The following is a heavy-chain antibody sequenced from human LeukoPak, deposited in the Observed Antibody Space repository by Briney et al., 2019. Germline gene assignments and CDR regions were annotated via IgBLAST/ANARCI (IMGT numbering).Heavy chain of an antibody. CDR2: INPNSGGT. CDR3: ARERIAARHWFDR. D-gene: IGHD6-6*01. V-gene: IGHV1-2*02. J-gene: IGHJ5*02. Sequence: ASVKVSCKASGYTFTGYYMHWVRQAPGQGLEWMGWINPNSGGTNYAQKFQGRVTMTRDTSISTAYMELSRLRSDDTAVYYCARERIAARHWFDRWGQGTLVTVSP. CDR1: GYTFTGYY.